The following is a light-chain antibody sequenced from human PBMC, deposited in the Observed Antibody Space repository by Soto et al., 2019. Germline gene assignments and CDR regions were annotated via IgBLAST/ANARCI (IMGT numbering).Light chain of an antibody. Sequence: EIVMTQSPATLSVSPGERATLSCRASESVSSNLAWYQQTPGQAPSLLIYGASTRATGIPARFSGSGSGTEFTLTISSLQSEDFAVYYCQEYNNWRPVHSFGQGTKLEI. CDR3: QEYNNWRPVHS. V-gene: IGKV3-15*01. CDR1: ESVSSN. CDR2: GAS. J-gene: IGKJ2*03.